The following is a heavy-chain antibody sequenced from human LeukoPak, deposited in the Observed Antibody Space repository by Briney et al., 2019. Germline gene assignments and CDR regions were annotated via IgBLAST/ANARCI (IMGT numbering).Heavy chain of an antibody. Sequence: GGSLRLSCAASGFTFSSYGMHWVRQAPGKGLEWVAVISYDGSNKYYADSVKGRFTISRDNSKNTLYLQMNSLRAEDTAVYYCAKDPRGGQWLGGLDYWGQGTLVTVSS. CDR1: GFTFSSYG. J-gene: IGHJ4*02. V-gene: IGHV3-30*18. CDR3: AKDPRGGQWLGGLDY. CDR2: ISYDGSNK. D-gene: IGHD6-19*01.